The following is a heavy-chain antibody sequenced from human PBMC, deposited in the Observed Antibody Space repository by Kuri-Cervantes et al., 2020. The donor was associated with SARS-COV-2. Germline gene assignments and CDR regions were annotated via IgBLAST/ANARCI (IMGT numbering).Heavy chain of an antibody. V-gene: IGHV3-7*03. J-gene: IGHJ3*01. D-gene: IGHD3-10*01. CDR3: AREDSGTNDAFDF. CDR1: GFIFSGYC. CDR2: IKQDGSEE. Sequence: GESLKISCAASGFIFSGYCMTWVRQAPGKGLEWVANIKQDGSEEYYVDSVKGRFTISRDNAKNSLYLQMNSLRAEGTAVYYCAREDSGTNDAFDFWGQGATVTVSS.